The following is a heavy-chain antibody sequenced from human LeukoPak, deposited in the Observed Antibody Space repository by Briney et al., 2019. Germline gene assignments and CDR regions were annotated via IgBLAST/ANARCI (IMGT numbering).Heavy chain of an antibody. D-gene: IGHD6-19*01. CDR3: ARDIAVAGSLYDAFDI. Sequence: SETLSLTCSVSGGSISSYYWSWIRQPPGKGLEWIGYIYYSGSTNYNPSLKSRVTISVDTSKNQFSLKLSSVTAADTAVYYCARDIAVAGSLYDAFDIWGQGTMVTVSS. J-gene: IGHJ3*02. CDR1: GGSISSYY. V-gene: IGHV4-59*01. CDR2: IYYSGST.